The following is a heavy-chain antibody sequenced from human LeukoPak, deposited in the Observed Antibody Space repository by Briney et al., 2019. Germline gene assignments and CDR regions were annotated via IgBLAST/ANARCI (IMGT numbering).Heavy chain of an antibody. J-gene: IGHJ6*02. V-gene: IGHV1-46*01. Sequence: ASVKVSCKASGYTFTSYYMHWVRQAPGQGLEWMGIINPSGGSTSYAQKFQGRVTMTRDTSTSTVYMELSRLRSDDTAVYYCAIEGVTTPNYYYYYGMDVWGQGTTVTVSS. CDR1: GYTFTSYY. D-gene: IGHD4-17*01. CDR2: INPSGGST. CDR3: AIEGVTTPNYYYYYGMDV.